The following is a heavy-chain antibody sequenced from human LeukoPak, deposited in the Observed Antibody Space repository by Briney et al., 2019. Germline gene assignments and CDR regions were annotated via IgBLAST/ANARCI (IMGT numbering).Heavy chain of an antibody. Sequence: GASVKVSCKASGYTFTSYYMHWVRQAPGQGLEWMGIINPSGGSTSYAQKFQGRVTMTRDTSTSTVYMELSSLRSEDTAVYYCARSPLRYCSGGSCYGWFDPWGQGTLVTVSS. V-gene: IGHV1-46*01. D-gene: IGHD2-15*01. J-gene: IGHJ5*02. CDR2: INPSGGST. CDR1: GYTFTSYY. CDR3: ARSPLRYCSGGSCYGWFDP.